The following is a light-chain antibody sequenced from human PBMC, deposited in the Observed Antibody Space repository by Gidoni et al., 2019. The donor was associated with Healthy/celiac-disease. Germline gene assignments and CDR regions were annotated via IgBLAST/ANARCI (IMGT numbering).Light chain of an antibody. Sequence: VLLQSPALLSSSPGERATLSCRASQSVSSYLAWYQQKPGQAPRLLIYDASNRATGIPARFSGSGSGTDFTLTISSPEPEDFAVYYCQQRSNWPLTFGGGTKVEIK. CDR2: DAS. CDR1: QSVSSY. CDR3: QQRSNWPLT. J-gene: IGKJ4*01. V-gene: IGKV3-11*01.